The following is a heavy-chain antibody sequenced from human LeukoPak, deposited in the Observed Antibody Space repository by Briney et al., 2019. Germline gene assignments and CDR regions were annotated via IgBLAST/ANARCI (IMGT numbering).Heavy chain of an antibody. J-gene: IGHJ5*02. CDR2: IYNGVNT. Sequence: SETLSLTCTVSGASVSSASYWTWIRQPPGKGVEWIAHIYNGVNTNYNPSLKSRVTISVDTSKNQFSLRLNSVTAADAAVYYCARSRAFNSGAFDPWGQGSLVTVSS. CDR1: GASVSSASY. D-gene: IGHD1-26*01. CDR3: ARSRAFNSGAFDP. V-gene: IGHV4-61*01.